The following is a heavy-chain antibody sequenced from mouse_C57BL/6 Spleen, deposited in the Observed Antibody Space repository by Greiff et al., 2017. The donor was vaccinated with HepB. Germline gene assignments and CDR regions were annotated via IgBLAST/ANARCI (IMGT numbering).Heavy chain of an antibody. V-gene: IGHV1-85*01. CDR3: ATDRLGYYFDY. CDR2: IYPRDGST. CDR1: GYTFTSYD. Sequence: QVQLKQSGPELVKPGASVKLSCKASGYTFTSYDINWVKQRPGQGLEWIGWIYPRDGSTKYNEKFKGKATLAVDTSSSTAYMELHSLTSEDSAVYFCATDRLGYYFDYWGQGTTLTVSS. J-gene: IGHJ2*01.